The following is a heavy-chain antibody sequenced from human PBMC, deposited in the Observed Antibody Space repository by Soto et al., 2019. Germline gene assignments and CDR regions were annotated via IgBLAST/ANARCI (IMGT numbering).Heavy chain of an antibody. J-gene: IGHJ4*02. CDR3: GQGGGGDHGY. V-gene: IGHV3-23*01. CDR1: GFTFSSSD. D-gene: IGHD2-21*02. CDR2: ITRTGDST. Sequence: EVQLLESGGGLAQPGGSLRLSCAASGFTFSSSDMSWVRQAPGKGLEWVSSITRTGDSTHYADSVKGRFTISRDNSKKPPALKMNNQRAGDAAVFFCGQGGGGDHGYWGQGTLVAVSS.